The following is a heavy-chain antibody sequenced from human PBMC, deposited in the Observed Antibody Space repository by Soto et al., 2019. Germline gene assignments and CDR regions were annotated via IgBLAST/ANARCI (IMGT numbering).Heavy chain of an antibody. CDR2: IYHSGST. CDR1: SGSISSSNW. V-gene: IGHV4-4*02. D-gene: IGHD4-4*01. J-gene: IGHJ6*03. CDR3: AKSNPKDSNHRYYYYYMDV. Sequence: QVQLQESGPGLVKPSGTLSLTCAVSSGSISSSNWWSWVRQPPGKGLEWIGEIYHSGSTNYNPSLKSRVTISVDKSKNQFSLKLSSVTAADTAVYYCAKSNPKDSNHRYYYYYMDVWGKGTTVTVSS.